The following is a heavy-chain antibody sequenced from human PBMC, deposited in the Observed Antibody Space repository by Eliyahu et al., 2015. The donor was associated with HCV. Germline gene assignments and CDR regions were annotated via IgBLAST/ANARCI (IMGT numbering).Heavy chain of an antibody. Sequence: EVQLVQSEAEVKKTGESLKISCKGSGYSFTTYWIGWVRQMPGKGXEWXGXXXPDDSHTTYSPSXQGQVTISADKSISTAYLQWSSLKASDSAMYFCARGGYSYGGWFDPWGQGTLVTVSS. J-gene: IGHJ5*02. CDR2: XXPDDSHT. V-gene: IGHV5-51*01. D-gene: IGHD5-18*01. CDR1: GYSFTTYW. CDR3: ARGGYSYGGWFDP.